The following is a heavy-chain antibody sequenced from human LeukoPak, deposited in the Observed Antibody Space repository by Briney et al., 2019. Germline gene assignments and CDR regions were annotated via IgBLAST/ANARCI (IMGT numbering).Heavy chain of an antibody. CDR1: GFTHSSYA. D-gene: IGHD3-16*01. J-gene: IGHJ4*02. Sequence: GGSLRLSCAASGFTHSSYAMHWVRQAPGKGLEWVAVISYDGSNKYYADSVKGRFTISRDNSKNTLYLQMNSLRAEDTAVYYCARFRTSVRGGSFDYWGQGTLVTVSS. CDR3: ARFRTSVRGGSFDY. V-gene: IGHV3-30-3*01. CDR2: ISYDGSNK.